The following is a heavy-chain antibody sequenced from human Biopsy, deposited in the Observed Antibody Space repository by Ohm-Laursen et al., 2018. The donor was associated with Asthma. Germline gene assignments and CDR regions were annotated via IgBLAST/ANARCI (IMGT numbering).Heavy chain of an antibody. J-gene: IGHJ4*02. V-gene: IGHV3-9*01. D-gene: IGHD2-21*01. CDR3: AKATLGDIGKDY. CDR2: ISWNSGSI. Sequence: RSLRLSCAASGFTFNDYAMHWVQQAPGKGLEWVSGISWNSGSIGYADSVKGRFTISRDNAKNSLYLQMNSLRVEDTALYYCAKATLGDIGKDYWGQGTLVTVSS. CDR1: GFTFNDYA.